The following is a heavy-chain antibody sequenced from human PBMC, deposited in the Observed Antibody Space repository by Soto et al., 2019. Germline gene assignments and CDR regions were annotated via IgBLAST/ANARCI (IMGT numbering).Heavy chain of an antibody. Sequence: GGSLRLSCAASGFTLSSYAMSWVRQAPGKGLEWVLTVSGSGGSTFYADSVKGRFTISRDNSKNTLFLQMNSLRAEDTAVYYCARHQDSSTWYIYPIDYWGQGTLVTVSS. CDR1: GFTLSSYA. J-gene: IGHJ4*02. CDR2: VSGSGGST. D-gene: IGHD6-13*01. CDR3: ARHQDSSTWYIYPIDY. V-gene: IGHV3-23*01.